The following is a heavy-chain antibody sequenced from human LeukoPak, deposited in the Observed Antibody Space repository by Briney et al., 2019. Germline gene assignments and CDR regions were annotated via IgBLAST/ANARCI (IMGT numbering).Heavy chain of an antibody. CDR3: AARNY. Sequence: GGSLRLSCAASGFSVSNNYMSWVRQAPGKGLEGVSVIYSRGATYYADSVKGRFTISRDNSKNTLYLQMNSLRVEDTAVYYCAARNYWGQGTLVTDSS. J-gene: IGHJ4*02. D-gene: IGHD1-14*01. CDR1: GFSVSNNY. CDR2: IYSRGAT. V-gene: IGHV3-53*01.